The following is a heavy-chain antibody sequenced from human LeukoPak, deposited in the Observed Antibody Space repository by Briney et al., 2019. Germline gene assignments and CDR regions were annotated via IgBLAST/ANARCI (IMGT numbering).Heavy chain of an antibody. CDR1: GFTFNHFW. CDR2: IKKTGSET. V-gene: IGHV3-7*01. D-gene: IGHD2-15*01. CDR3: AREDGYCSGGNCYSYFDS. J-gene: IGHJ4*02. Sequence: GGSLRLSCAASGFTFNHFWVSWVRQAPGKGLEWVAYIKKTGSETYYVDSVKGRFTITRDNTRNSLFLQMYSLRAEDTAVYFCAREDGYCSGGNCYSYFDSWGQGTLVTVSS.